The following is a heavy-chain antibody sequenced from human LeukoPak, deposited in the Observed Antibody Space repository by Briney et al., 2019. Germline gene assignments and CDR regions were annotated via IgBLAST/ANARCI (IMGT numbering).Heavy chain of an antibody. Sequence: TGGSLRLSCAASGFTFSSYGMSWVRQAPGKGLECVSSISGSGGSTNHADSVKGRFTITRDNSKNTLYLQMNSLRAEDTAVYYCAKVWTAYSDDYFDYWSQGTLVTVSS. V-gene: IGHV3-23*01. CDR3: AKVWTAYSDDYFDY. D-gene: IGHD3/OR15-3a*01. CDR1: GFTFSSYG. CDR2: ISGSGGST. J-gene: IGHJ4*02.